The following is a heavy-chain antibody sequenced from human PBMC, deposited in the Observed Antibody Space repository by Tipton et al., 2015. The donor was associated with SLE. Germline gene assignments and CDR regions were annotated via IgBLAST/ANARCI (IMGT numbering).Heavy chain of an antibody. CDR1: GYTFTRYG. CDR3: ARVPTYYYYYMDV. CDR2: INHSGST. V-gene: IGHV4-34*01. J-gene: IGHJ6*03. Sequence: QLVQSGAEVKKPGASVKVSCKASGYTFTRYGISWIRQPAGKGLEWIGEINHSGSTNYNPSLKSRVTISVDTSKNQFSLKLSSVTAADTAVYYCARVPTYYYYYMDVWGKGTTVTVSS.